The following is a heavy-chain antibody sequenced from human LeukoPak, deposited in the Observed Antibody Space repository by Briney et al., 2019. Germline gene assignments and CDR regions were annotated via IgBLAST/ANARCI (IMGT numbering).Heavy chain of an antibody. D-gene: IGHD3-22*01. Sequence: GGSLRLSCAASGFTFSSYWMSWVRQAPGKGLEWVANIKQDGSEKYYVDSVKGRFTISRDNAKNSLYLQMNSLRAEDTAVYYCAKDYSDSSGYFRVPHVFDFWGQGTLVTVSS. V-gene: IGHV3-7*01. CDR3: AKDYSDSSGYFRVPHVFDF. CDR1: GFTFSSYW. J-gene: IGHJ4*02. CDR2: IKQDGSEK.